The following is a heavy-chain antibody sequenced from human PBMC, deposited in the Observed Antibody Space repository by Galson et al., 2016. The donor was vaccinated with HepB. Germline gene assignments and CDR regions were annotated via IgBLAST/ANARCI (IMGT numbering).Heavy chain of an antibody. CDR2: INPTGGST. Sequence: SVKVSCKASGYTFTRYYIHWVRQAPGQGLEWMGIINPTGGSTKDAPKFQGRVTMTRDTSTSTVYMELSSLRSDDTAVYFCARGGYYDSSGSLRYWGQGTLVTVSS. J-gene: IGHJ4*02. D-gene: IGHD3-22*01. V-gene: IGHV1-46*01. CDR1: GYTFTRYY. CDR3: ARGGYYDSSGSLRY.